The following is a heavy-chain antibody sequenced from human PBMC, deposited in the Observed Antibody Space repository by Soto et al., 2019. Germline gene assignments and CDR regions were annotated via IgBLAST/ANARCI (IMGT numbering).Heavy chain of an antibody. Sequence: ASVKVSCKASGYPFTTYYIHWVRQAPGQGLEWMGIIDPSAGNTYYAQNFQGRVTMTGDTSTSTVYMELSSLRSEDTAVYYCSREYSGSYNFDYWGQGALVTVSS. CDR1: GYPFTTYY. CDR3: SREYSGSYNFDY. CDR2: IDPSAGNT. D-gene: IGHD1-26*01. V-gene: IGHV1-46*01. J-gene: IGHJ4*02.